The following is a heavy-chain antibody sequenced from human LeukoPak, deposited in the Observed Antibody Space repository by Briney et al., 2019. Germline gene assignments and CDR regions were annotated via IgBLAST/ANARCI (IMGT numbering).Heavy chain of an antibody. CDR1: GFAFSIYW. Sequence: GGSLRLSCAASGFAFSIYWMTWVRQAPGKGLEWVANIKQDGSEKYYVDSVQGRFTVSRDNAKGSLYLQMNSLRAEDTAVYYCARAGLWLCPDYWGQGTLVTVSS. J-gene: IGHJ4*02. V-gene: IGHV3-7*05. D-gene: IGHD3-10*01. CDR3: ARAGLWLCPDY. CDR2: IKQDGSEK.